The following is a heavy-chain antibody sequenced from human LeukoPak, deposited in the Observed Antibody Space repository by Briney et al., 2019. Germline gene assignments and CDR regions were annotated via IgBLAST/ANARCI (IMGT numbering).Heavy chain of an antibody. V-gene: IGHV3-21*01. D-gene: IGHD3-10*01. CDR1: GFTFSTHR. CDR3: ARDRGFIGVFYNGIDV. Sequence: GGSLRLSCAASGFTFSTHRMHWVRQAPGKGLEWVSSISGTSTYIHYADSVRGRFTISRDNAKNSLYLQMNSLRAEDTDVYYCARDRGFIGVFYNGIDVWGQGTTVTVSS. CDR2: ISGTSTYI. J-gene: IGHJ6*02.